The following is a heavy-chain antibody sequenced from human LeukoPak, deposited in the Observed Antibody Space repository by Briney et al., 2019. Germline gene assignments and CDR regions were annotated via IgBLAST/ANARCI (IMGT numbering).Heavy chain of an antibody. CDR1: GFTFSSYA. CDR2: ISWNSGSI. D-gene: IGHD1-26*01. J-gene: IGHJ4*02. V-gene: IGHV3-9*03. CDR3: AKARGRWELLRYFDY. Sequence: PGGSLRLSCAASGFTFSSYAMSWVRQAPGKGLEWVSGISWNSGSIVYADSVKGRFTISRDNAKNSLYLQMNSLRAEDMALYYCAKARGRWELLRYFDYWGQGTLVTVSS.